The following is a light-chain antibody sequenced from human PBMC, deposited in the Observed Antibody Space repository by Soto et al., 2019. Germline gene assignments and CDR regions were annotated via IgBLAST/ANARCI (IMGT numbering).Light chain of an antibody. Sequence: QSALTQPASVSGSPGQSITISCTGTSSDIGDYNSVSWYQQHPGKAPKLIIYDVSKRPSGVPDRFSGSKSGNTASLTISGLQAEDEADYYCCSYAGSYTYVFGTGTKLTVL. CDR2: DVS. CDR3: CSYAGSYTYV. V-gene: IGLV2-11*01. CDR1: SSDIGDYNS. J-gene: IGLJ1*01.